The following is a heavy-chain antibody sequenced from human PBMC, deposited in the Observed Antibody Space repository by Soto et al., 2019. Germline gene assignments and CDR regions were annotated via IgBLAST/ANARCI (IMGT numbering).Heavy chain of an antibody. D-gene: IGHD3-3*01. CDR1: GYTFTDYY. Sequence: QVQLVQSGADVKRPGASVKVSCKTSGYTFTDYYIHWVRQAPGQGLEWVGWINPNSGDTSYAQRFQGRVTMTRDTSTSTACMEVNRLTSDDTAVFYCVRGGDVFRFLEWLGDDYWGQGALVTVSS. J-gene: IGHJ4*02. CDR2: INPNSGDT. CDR3: VRGGDVFRFLEWLGDDY. V-gene: IGHV1-2*02.